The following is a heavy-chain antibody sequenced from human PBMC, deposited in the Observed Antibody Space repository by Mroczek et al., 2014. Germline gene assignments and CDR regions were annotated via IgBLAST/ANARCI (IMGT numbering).Heavy chain of an antibody. CDR1: GGSFSGYY. CDR2: INHSGST. V-gene: IGHV4-34*01. Sequence: QVQLQQWGAGLLKPSETLSLTCAVYGGSFSGYYWSWIRQPPGKGLEWIGEINHSGSTNYNPSLKSRVTISVDTSKNQFSLKLSSVTAADTAVYYCATATRIWYFDLWGRGTLVTVSS. J-gene: IGHJ2*01. D-gene: IGHD1-26*01. CDR3: ATATRIWYFDL.